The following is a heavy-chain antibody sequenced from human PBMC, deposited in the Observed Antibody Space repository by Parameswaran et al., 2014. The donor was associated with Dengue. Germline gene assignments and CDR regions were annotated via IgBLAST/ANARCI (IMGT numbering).Heavy chain of an antibody. D-gene: IGHD3-16*02. Sequence: VRQAPGKGLEWIGEINHSGSTNYNPSLKSRVTISVDTSKNQFSLKLSSVTAADTAVYYCARGLGGVIVPYGMDVWGQGTTVTVSS. J-gene: IGHJ6*02. CDR2: INHSGST. CDR3: ARGLGGVIVPYGMDV. V-gene: IGHV4-34*01.